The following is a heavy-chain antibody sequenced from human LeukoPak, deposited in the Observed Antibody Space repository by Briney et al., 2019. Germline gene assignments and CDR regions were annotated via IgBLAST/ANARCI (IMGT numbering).Heavy chain of an antibody. Sequence: SSETLSLTCTVSGGSISSGGYYWSWIRQPPGKGLEWIGYIYHSGSTYYNPSLKSRVTISVDRSKNQFSLKLSSVTAADTAVYYCARGVVPAAPYYYYYMDVWGKGTTVTVSS. V-gene: IGHV4-30-2*01. J-gene: IGHJ6*03. D-gene: IGHD2-2*01. CDR3: ARGVVPAAPYYYYYMDV. CDR1: GGSISSGGYY. CDR2: IYHSGST.